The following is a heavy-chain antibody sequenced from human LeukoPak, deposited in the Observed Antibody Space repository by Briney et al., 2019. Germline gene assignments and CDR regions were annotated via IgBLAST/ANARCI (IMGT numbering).Heavy chain of an antibody. J-gene: IGHJ4*02. V-gene: IGHV3-30*03. D-gene: IGHD6-19*01. CDR1: GFTFSSYG. CDR2: ISYDGSNK. Sequence: GRSLRLSCAASGFTFSSYGMHWVRQAPGKGLEWVAVISYDGSNKYYADSVKGRFTISRDNSKNTLYLQMNSLRDEDTAVYYCARQWLVNGWGQGTRVTVSS. CDR3: ARQWLVNG.